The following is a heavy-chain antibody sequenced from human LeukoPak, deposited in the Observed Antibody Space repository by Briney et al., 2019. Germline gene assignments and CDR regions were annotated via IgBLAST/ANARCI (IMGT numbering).Heavy chain of an antibody. CDR1: GYSINSGYF. V-gene: IGHV4-38-2*02. Sequence: SETLSLTCTVSGYSINSGYFWGWVRRPPGKGPEWIGSIFHTGDVYYNPSLRSPVTVSVDTSRNQVSLNVTSVTAADTALYYCARVVASTSIDSWGQGILVTVSS. J-gene: IGHJ4*02. CDR2: IFHTGDV. CDR3: ARVVASTSIDS. D-gene: IGHD2-15*01.